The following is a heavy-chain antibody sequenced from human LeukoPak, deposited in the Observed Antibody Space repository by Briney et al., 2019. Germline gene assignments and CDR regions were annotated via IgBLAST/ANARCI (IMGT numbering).Heavy chain of an antibody. CDR2: ISYDGSNK. D-gene: IGHD3-9*01. V-gene: IGHV3-30*18. CDR1: GFTFSSYG. CDR3: AKDRQLRYYDILTGVDY. Sequence: GRSLRLSCAASGFTFSSYGMHWVRQAPGKGLEWVAVISYDGSNKYYADSVKGRFTIFRDNSKNTLYLQMNSLRAEDTAVYYCAKDRQLRYYDILTGVDYWGQGTLVTVSS. J-gene: IGHJ4*02.